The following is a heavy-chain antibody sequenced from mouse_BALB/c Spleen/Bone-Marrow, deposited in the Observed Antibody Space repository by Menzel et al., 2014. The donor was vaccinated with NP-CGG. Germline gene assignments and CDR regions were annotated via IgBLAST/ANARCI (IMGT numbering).Heavy chain of an antibody. CDR1: GFTFSSYT. D-gene: IGHD3-1*01. CDR3: ARQLGLRWAMDY. CDR2: ISNGGGST. J-gene: IGHJ4*01. Sequence: LKESGGGLVHPGGSLTLSCAASGFTFSSYTVSWVRQTPEKRLEWVAYISNGGGSTYYPDTVKGRFTISRDNAKNTLYLQMSSLKSEDTAMYYCARQLGLRWAMDYWGQGTSVTVAS. V-gene: IGHV5-12-2*01.